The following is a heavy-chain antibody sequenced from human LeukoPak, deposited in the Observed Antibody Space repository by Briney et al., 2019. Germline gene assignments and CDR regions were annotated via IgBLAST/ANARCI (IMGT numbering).Heavy chain of an antibody. J-gene: IGHJ5*02. CDR2: IYYSGST. D-gene: IGHD1-1*01. Sequence: PSETLSLTCTVSGGSISSYYWSWIRQPPGKGLEWIGSIYYSGSTYYNPSLKSRVTISVDTSKNQFSLKLSSVTAADTAVYYCARRGLENWFDPWGQGTLVTVSS. CDR3: ARRGLENWFDP. CDR1: GGSISSYY. V-gene: IGHV4-59*05.